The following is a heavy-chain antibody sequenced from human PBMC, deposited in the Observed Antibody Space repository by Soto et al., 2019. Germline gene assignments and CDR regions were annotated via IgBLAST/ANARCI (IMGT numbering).Heavy chain of an antibody. CDR3: ATDFGSGWRVFDY. V-gene: IGHV1-24*01. J-gene: IGHJ4*02. CDR2: FDPEDGET. Sequence: ASVQVSCKVSGYTLTELSMHWVRQAPGKGLGWMGGFDPEDGETIYAQKFQGRVTMTEDTSTDTAYMELSSLRSEDTAVYYCATDFGSGWRVFDYWGQGTLVTVSS. CDR1: GYTLTELS. D-gene: IGHD6-19*01.